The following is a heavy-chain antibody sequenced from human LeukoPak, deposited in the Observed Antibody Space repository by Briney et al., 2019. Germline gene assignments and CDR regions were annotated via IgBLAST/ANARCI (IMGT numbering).Heavy chain of an antibody. V-gene: IGHV3-66*01. CDR2: IYSGGST. D-gene: IGHD3-22*01. J-gene: IGHJ3*02. CDR3: ARESYDDAFDI. CDR1: GFTFSSYS. Sequence: GGSLRLSCAASGFTFSSYSMNWVRQAPGKGLGWVSVIYSGGSTYYADSVKGRFTISRDNSKNTLYLQMNSLRAEDTAVYYCARESYDDAFDIWGQGTMVTVSS.